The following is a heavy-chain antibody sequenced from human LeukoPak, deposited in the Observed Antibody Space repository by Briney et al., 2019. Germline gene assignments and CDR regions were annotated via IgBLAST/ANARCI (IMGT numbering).Heavy chain of an antibody. Sequence: GGSLRLSCAASGFTFSSYWMHWVRQAPGKGLDWVSTISDSGGSTFYADSVKGRFTISRDDSRNIVFLQINSLRAEDTAMYYCTGLYGGSYAYWGQGTLVTVSS. CDR1: GFTFSSYW. V-gene: IGHV3-74*01. D-gene: IGHD1-26*01. CDR2: ISDSGGST. CDR3: TGLYGGSYAY. J-gene: IGHJ4*02.